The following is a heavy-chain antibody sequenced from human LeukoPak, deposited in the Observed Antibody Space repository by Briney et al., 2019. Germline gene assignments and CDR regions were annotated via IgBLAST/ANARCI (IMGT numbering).Heavy chain of an antibody. CDR2: INHSGST. J-gene: IGHJ5*02. D-gene: IGHD4-23*01. Sequence: SETLSLTCAVYGGSFSGYYWSWIRQPPGEGLEWIGEINHSGSTNYNPSLKSRVTISVDTSKNQFSLKLSSVTAADTAVYYCAREAGYGGNYWFDPWGQGTLVTVSS. CDR3: AREAGYGGNYWFDP. V-gene: IGHV4-34*01. CDR1: GGSFSGYY.